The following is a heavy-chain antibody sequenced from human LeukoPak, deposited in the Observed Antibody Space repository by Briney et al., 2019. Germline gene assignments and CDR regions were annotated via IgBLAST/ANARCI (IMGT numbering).Heavy chain of an antibody. D-gene: IGHD6-19*01. J-gene: IGHJ5*02. Sequence: PSETLSLTCTVSGGSISSYYWSWIRQPPGKGLEWIGCIYYSGSTNYNPSLKSRVTISVDTSKNQFSLRLSSVTAADTAVYYCARADPENSWFDPWGQGTLVTVSS. V-gene: IGHV4-59*01. CDR1: GGSISSYY. CDR3: ARADPENSWFDP. CDR2: IYYSGST.